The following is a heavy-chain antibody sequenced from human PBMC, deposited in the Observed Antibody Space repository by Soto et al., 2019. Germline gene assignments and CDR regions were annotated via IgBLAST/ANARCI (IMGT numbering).Heavy chain of an antibody. CDR2: IYYRGGT. D-gene: IGHD6-13*01. J-gene: IGHJ6*02. CDR3: ARSNAAAGRYYYYGMDV. V-gene: IGHV4-59*01. Sequence: PSEALSLTCTVSGGSISSYYWSWIRQPPGKGLEWIGSIYYRGGTNYNPSLKSRVTISVDTSKNQFSLKLSSVTAADTAVYYCARSNAAAGRYYYYGMDVWGQGTTVTVSS. CDR1: GGSISSYY.